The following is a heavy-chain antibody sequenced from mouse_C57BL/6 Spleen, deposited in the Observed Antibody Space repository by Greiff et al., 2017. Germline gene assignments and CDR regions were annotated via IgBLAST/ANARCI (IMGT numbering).Heavy chain of an antibody. D-gene: IGHD1-1*01. V-gene: IGHV1-7*01. Sequence: QVHVKQSGAELAKPGASVKLSCKASGYTFTSYWMHWVKQRPGQGLEWIGYINPSSGYTKYNQKFKDKATLTADKSSSTAYMQLSSLTYEDSAVYYCAREAYGSSPWFAYWGQGTLVTVSA. J-gene: IGHJ3*01. CDR2: INPSSGYT. CDR1: GYTFTSYW. CDR3: AREAYGSSPWFAY.